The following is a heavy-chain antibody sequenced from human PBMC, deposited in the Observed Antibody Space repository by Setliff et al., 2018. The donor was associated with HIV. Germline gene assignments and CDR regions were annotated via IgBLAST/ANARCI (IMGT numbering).Heavy chain of an antibody. J-gene: IGHJ4*02. V-gene: IGHV3-48*03. Sequence: PGGSLSLSCAASGFTFSNYEMSWVRQAPGKGPEWVSYITGSGDTIYYADSVKGRFTMSRDNAKDSVYLQMNTLRVEDTAVYYCAREATPRHSSGWVYVDYWGQGMMVTVSS. D-gene: IGHD6-19*01. CDR1: GFTFSNYE. CDR3: AREATPRHSSGWVYVDY. CDR2: ITGSGDTI.